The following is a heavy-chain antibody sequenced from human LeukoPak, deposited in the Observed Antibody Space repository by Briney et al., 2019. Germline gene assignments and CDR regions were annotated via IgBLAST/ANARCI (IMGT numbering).Heavy chain of an antibody. J-gene: IGHJ1*01. CDR2: IYYSGST. CDR3: ARGYCGGDCGGLFQH. D-gene: IGHD2-21*02. CDR1: GGSISSNY. V-gene: IGHV4-59*01. Sequence: PSETLSLTCTVSGGSISSNYWSWIRQPPGKGLEWIGYIYYSGSTNYNPSLESRVTISVDTSKNQCSLKLSSVTAADTAVYYCARGYCGGDCGGLFQHWGQGTLVTVSS.